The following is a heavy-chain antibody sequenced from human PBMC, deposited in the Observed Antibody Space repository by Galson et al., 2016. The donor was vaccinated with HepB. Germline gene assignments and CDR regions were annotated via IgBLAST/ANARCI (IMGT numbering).Heavy chain of an antibody. Sequence: SLRLSCAASGFTFSSYAMSWVRQAPGKGLEWVSGITGSGGSKYYADSVNGRFTISRDNSKNMLYLQMNSQRAEDTAIYYCAKDSYYDFWSGYLFDYWGQGTLVTVSS. J-gene: IGHJ4*02. CDR1: GFTFSSYA. CDR3: AKDSYYDFWSGYLFDY. CDR2: ITGSGGSK. V-gene: IGHV3-23*01. D-gene: IGHD3-3*01.